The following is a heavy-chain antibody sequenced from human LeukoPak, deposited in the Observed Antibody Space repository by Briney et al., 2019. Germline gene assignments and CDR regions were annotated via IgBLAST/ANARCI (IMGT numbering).Heavy chain of an antibody. CDR1: GGSISSSSYY. D-gene: IGHD3-10*01. CDR2: IYYSGST. CDR3: ARHEMVRGVSNWFDP. Sequence: SETLSLTCTVSGGSISSSSYYWGWIRQPPGKGLGWIGSIYYSGSTYYNPSLKSRVTISVDTSKNQFSLKLSSVTAADTAVYYCARHEMVRGVSNWFDPWGQGTLVTVSS. V-gene: IGHV4-39*01. J-gene: IGHJ5*02.